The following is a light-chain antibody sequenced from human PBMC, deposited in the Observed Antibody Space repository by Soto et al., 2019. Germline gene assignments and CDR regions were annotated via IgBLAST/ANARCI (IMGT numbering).Light chain of an antibody. CDR1: DSNIGAGYD. CDR2: SNY. J-gene: IGLJ3*02. V-gene: IGLV1-40*01. CDR3: QSYDNRLGDWV. Sequence: QSARTQPPSASGAPGQTVTISCSGSDSNIGAGYDLHWYQQLPGTAPKLLIHSNYLRASGVPDRFSASKSVTSASLAIIGLQADDEADYYCQSYDNRLGDWVFGGGTKVTVL.